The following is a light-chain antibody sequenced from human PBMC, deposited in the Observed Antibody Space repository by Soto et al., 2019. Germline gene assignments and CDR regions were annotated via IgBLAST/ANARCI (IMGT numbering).Light chain of an antibody. CDR1: TGAVTTGHY. CDR3: LLSYRGTYA. J-gene: IGLJ1*01. CDR2: DGA. V-gene: IGLV7-46*01. Sequence: QAVVTQETSLTVSPGGTVTLTCGSSTGAVTTGHYPYWFQQKPGQVPKTLIYDGANKLSWTPARFSGSLLGGKAALTLSGAQPEDEAEYYCLLSYRGTYAFGPGTKLTVL.